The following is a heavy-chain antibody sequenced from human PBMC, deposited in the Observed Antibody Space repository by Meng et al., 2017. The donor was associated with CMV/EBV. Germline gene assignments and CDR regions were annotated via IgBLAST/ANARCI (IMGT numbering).Heavy chain of an antibody. J-gene: IGHJ4*02. D-gene: IGHD3-3*01. CDR2: IYYSGST. Sequence: SETLSLTCTVSGCSISSSSYYWGWIRQPPGKGLEWIGSIYYSGSTYYNPSLKSRVTISVDTSKNQFSLKLSSVTAADTAVYYCARGSRFLEWLLLGYFDYWGQGTLVTVSS. CDR3: ARGSRFLEWLLLGYFDY. V-gene: IGHV4-39*07. CDR1: GCSISSSSYY.